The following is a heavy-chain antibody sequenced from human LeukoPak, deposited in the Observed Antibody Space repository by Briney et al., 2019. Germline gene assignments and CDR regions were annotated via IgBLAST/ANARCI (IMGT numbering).Heavy chain of an antibody. D-gene: IGHD3-10*01. CDR1: GFTFSSYA. V-gene: IGHV3-23*01. CDR2: ISGSGGST. Sequence: PGGSLRLSCAASGFTFSSYAMSWVRQAPGKGLEWVSAISGSGGSTYYADSVKGRFTISRDNAKNSLYLQMNSLRAEDTAVYYCARDPYGSGSPLDWGQGTLVTVSS. CDR3: ARDPYGSGSPLD. J-gene: IGHJ4*02.